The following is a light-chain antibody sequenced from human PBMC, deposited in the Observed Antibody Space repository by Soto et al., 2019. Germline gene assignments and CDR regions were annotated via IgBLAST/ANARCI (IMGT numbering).Light chain of an antibody. CDR1: AGPVTSRHY. J-gene: IGLJ3*02. V-gene: IGLV7-46*01. Sequence: QAVVTQEPSLTVSPGGTVTLTCASSAGPVTSRHYPYWFQQKPVQAPRALIYDTSNKHPWTPARFSGSLLGGTPALILSGAQPEDEADYYCSLSYSGVRVFVGGTKVTVL. CDR2: DTS. CDR3: SLSYSGVRV.